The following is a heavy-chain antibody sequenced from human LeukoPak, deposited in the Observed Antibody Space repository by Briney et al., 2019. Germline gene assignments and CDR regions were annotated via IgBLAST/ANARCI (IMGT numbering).Heavy chain of an antibody. V-gene: IGHV3-33*01. J-gene: IGHJ4*02. Sequence: PGGSLRLSCAASGFTFSSYGVHWVRQAPGKGLEWVAVIWYDGSSKYYADSVKGRFTISRDNSKNTLYLQMNSLRGEDTAVYFCASNHGSGWYVGEYWGQGILVTVSS. CDR2: IWYDGSSK. CDR3: ASNHGSGWYVGEY. D-gene: IGHD6-19*01. CDR1: GFTFSSYG.